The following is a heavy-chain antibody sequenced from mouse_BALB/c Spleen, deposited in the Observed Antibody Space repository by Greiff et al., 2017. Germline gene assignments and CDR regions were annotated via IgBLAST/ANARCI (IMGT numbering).Heavy chain of an antibody. J-gene: IGHJ4*01. V-gene: IGHV5-12-2*01. CDR3: ARPSQFDGYYVDY. CDR2: ISNGGGST. CDR1: GFTFSSYT. Sequence: DVMLVESGGGLVQPGGSLKLSCAASGFTFSSYTMSWVRQTPEKRLEWVAYISNGGGSTYYPDTVKGRFTISRDNAKNTLYLQMSSLKSEDTAMYYCARPSQFDGYYVDYWGQGTSVTVSS. D-gene: IGHD2-3*01.